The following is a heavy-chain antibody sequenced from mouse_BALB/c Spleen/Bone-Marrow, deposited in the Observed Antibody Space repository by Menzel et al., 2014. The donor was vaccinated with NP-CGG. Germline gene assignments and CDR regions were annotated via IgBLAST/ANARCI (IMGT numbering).Heavy chain of an antibody. CDR1: GFSLTGYG. Sequence: VKLVESGPGLVAPSQSLSITCTVSGFSLTGYGVHWVRQPPGKGLEWLGVIWAGGSTDYNSALMSRLSINKDNSKSQVSLKMNSLQTDDTAMYYCPRERDLTLDYWGQGTTLTVSS. V-gene: IGHV2-9*02. J-gene: IGHJ2*01. D-gene: IGHD4-1*01. CDR3: PRERDLTLDY. CDR2: IWAGGST.